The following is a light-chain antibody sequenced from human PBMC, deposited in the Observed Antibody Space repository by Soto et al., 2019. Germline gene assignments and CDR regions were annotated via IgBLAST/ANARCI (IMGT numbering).Light chain of an antibody. CDR1: SSDVGAYNY. V-gene: IGLV2-8*01. CDR3: SSYAGSNNSV. Sequence: QSALTQPPSASGSPGQSVTISCTGTSSDVGAYNYLSWYQQHPGKAPKLMIYEVSKRPSGVPDRFSGSKSGNTASLTVSGLQAEDEAEYYCSSYAGSNNSVFGTGTKVTVL. J-gene: IGLJ1*01. CDR2: EVS.